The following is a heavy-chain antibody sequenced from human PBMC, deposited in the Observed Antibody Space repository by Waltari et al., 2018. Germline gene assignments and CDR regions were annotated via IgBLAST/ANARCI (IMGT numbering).Heavy chain of an antibody. V-gene: IGHV1-8*01. CDR3: ARHNKNFDL. D-gene: IGHD1-20*01. J-gene: IGHJ2*01. CDR1: GPSSPSHD. Sequence: QDQLVQSAPEVNKPRPPHKVPCKAPGPSSPSHDLNWVRQAPGQGLEWMGWMNPSDSNTGYAQKFQSRVTMTRNTSISTAYMELSSLGSEDTAVNYCARHNKNFDLWGRGTLVTVSS. CDR2: MNPSDSNT.